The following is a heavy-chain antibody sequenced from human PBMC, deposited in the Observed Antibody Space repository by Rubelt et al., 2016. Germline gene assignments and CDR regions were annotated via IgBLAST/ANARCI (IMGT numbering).Heavy chain of an antibody. D-gene: IGHD4-17*01. CDR3: ARVTTVTNDNWFDP. CDR2: IYPGDSDT. J-gene: IGHJ5*02. V-gene: IGHV5-51*01. CDR1: GYSFTSYW. Sequence: EVQLVQSGAEVKKPGESLKISCKGSGYSFTSYWIGWVRQMPGKGLEWMGIIYPGDSDTSYSPCCQGQVTISADKSSSTAYLQWSSLKASDTAMYYCARVTTVTNDNWFDPWGQGTLVTVSS.